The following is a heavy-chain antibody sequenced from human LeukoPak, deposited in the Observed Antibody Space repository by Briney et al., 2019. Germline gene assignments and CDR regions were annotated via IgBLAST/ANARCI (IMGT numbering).Heavy chain of an antibody. J-gene: IGHJ4*02. CDR2: IYYSGST. CDR3: ARAWGYFDY. CDR1: GGSISTYN. V-gene: IGHV4-59*01. Sequence: SETLSLTCTVSGGSISTYNWSWIRQPPGEGLEWIGYIYYSGSTNYNPSLKSRVTISVDTSKNQFSLKLSSVTAADTAVYYCARAWGYFDYWGQGTLVTVSS. D-gene: IGHD3-16*01.